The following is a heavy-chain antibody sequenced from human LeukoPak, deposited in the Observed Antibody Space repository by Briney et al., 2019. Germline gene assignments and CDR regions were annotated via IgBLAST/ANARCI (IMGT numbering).Heavy chain of an antibody. V-gene: IGHV4-30-2*01. D-gene: IGHD3-10*01. CDR2: IYHSGST. J-gene: IGHJ4*02. CDR1: GGSISSGGYS. CDR3: ASYYYGSGSWYFDY. Sequence: SETLSLTCAVSGGSISSGGYSWSWIRQPPGKGLEWIGYIYHSGSTYYNPSLKSRVTISVDRSKNQFSLKLSSVTAADTAVYYCASYYYGSGSWYFDYWGQGTLVTVSS.